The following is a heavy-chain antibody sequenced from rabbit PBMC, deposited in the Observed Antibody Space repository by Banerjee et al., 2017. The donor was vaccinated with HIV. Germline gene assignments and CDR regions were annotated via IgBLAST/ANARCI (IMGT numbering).Heavy chain of an antibody. CDR1: GFTLSSSYH. V-gene: IGHV1S45*01. J-gene: IGHJ4*01. Sequence: QEQLEESGGGLVKPGGTLTLTCKASGFTLSSSYHMCWVRQAPGKGLEWIACIYTCSSDNTYYASWAKGRFTISKPSSTTVTLQMTSLTAADTATYFCERDSPADGDPYNLWGPGTLVSVS. CDR3: ERDSPADGDPYNL. D-gene: IGHD2-1*01. CDR2: IYTCSSDNT.